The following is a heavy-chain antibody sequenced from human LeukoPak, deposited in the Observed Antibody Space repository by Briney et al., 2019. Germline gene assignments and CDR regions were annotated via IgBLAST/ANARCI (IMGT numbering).Heavy chain of an antibody. D-gene: IGHD4-23*01. J-gene: IGHJ3*02. Sequence: SETLSLTCTVSGGSISSYYWSWVRQPPEKGLEWIGYIYYSGSTNYNPSLKSRVTISVDTSKNQFSLKLSSVTAADTAVYYCARDHGYGGNPGDAFDIWGQGTMVTVSS. V-gene: IGHV4-59*01. CDR2: IYYSGST. CDR3: ARDHGYGGNPGDAFDI. CDR1: GGSISSYY.